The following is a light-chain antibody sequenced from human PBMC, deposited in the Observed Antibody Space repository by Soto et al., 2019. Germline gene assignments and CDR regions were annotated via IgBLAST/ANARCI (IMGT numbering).Light chain of an antibody. CDR2: TTS. J-gene: IGKJ2*01. Sequence: EIVLTQSPATLSLSPGERATLSCRASQSVSKSLAWYQQKPGQAPRLLIYTTSNRATGIPARFSGSGSRTDFTLTISSLEPEDFAVYYCQQYGSPYTFGQGTKLEIK. V-gene: IGKV3-11*01. CDR1: QSVSKS. CDR3: QQYGSPYT.